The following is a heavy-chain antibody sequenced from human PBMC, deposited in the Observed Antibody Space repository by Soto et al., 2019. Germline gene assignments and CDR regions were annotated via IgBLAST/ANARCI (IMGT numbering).Heavy chain of an antibody. V-gene: IGHV4-31*03. CDR3: ARQYSHFDWLVGKAFDY. J-gene: IGHJ4*02. CDR2: IYYSGST. Sequence: SETLSLTCTVSGGSISSGGYYWSWIRQHPGKGLEWIGYIYYSGSTYYNPSLKSRVTISVDTSKNQFSLKLSSVTAADTAVYYCARQYSHFDWLVGKAFDYWGQGTLVTVSS. CDR1: GGSISSGGYY. D-gene: IGHD3-9*01.